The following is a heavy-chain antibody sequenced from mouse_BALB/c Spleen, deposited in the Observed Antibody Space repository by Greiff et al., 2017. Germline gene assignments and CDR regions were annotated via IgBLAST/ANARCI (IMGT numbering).Heavy chain of an antibody. CDR2: INPSSGYT. V-gene: IGHV1-4*01. CDR3: ARPIYYGYDGGAMDY. J-gene: IGHJ4*01. CDR1: GYTFTSYT. D-gene: IGHD2-2*01. Sequence: VQLQQSGAELARPGASVKMSCKASGYTFTSYTMHWVKQRPGQGLEWIGYINPSSGYTNYNQKFKDKATLTADKSSSTAYMQLSSLTSEDSAVYYSARPIYYGYDGGAMDYWGQGTSVTVSS.